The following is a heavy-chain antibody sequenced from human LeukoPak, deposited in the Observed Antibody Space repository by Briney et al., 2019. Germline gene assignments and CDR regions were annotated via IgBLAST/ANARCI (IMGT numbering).Heavy chain of an antibody. CDR3: ARRIVVVPAAMPEEDYYYSMDV. J-gene: IGHJ6*02. CDR2: MNPNSGNT. CDR1: GYTFTSYD. D-gene: IGHD2-2*01. Sequence: ASVKVSCKASGYTFTSYDIHWVRQATGQGLEWMGWMNPNSGNTGYAQKFQGRVTMTRNTSISTAYMELSSLRSEDTAVYYCARRIVVVPAAMPEEDYYYSMDVWGQGTTVTVSS. V-gene: IGHV1-8*01.